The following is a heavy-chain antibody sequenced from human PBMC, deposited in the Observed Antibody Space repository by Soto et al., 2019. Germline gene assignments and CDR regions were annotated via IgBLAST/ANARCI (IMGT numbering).Heavy chain of an antibody. CDR1: GFTFSSYN. Sequence: EVQLVESGGGLVKPGGSLRLSCAASGFTFSSYNMNWVRQAPGKGLEWVSSLSSSSTYIYYADSVKGRFTISRDNAMNSLYLQRNSLRAENTAVYYWAGVGINYGDYRSMDVWGKGTTVTVSP. J-gene: IGHJ6*04. V-gene: IGHV3-21*01. CDR3: AGVGINYGDYRSMDV. CDR2: LSSSSTYI. D-gene: IGHD4-17*01.